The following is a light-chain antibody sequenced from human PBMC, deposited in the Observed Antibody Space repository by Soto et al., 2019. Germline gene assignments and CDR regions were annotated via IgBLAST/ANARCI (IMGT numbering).Light chain of an antibody. Sequence: DIQMTQSPSTLSASVGDRVTITCRASQNLNNWLSWFQQKPGKAPTLLIYKASGLESGGPSRFSVGASGTEFTLIISSLQPDDLSTYYCQQYNSYPWTFGQGTKVEIK. CDR2: KAS. CDR3: QQYNSYPWT. V-gene: IGKV1-5*03. J-gene: IGKJ1*01. CDR1: QNLNNW.